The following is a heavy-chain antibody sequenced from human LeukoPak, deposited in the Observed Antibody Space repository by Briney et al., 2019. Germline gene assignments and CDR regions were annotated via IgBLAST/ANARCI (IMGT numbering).Heavy chain of an antibody. J-gene: IGHJ4*02. CDR3: ARARVYYDSSGEKTTYYFDY. CDR2: IKQDGSEK. D-gene: IGHD3-22*01. CDR1: GFTFSSYW. V-gene: IGHV3-7*01. Sequence: GGSLRLSCAASGFTFSSYWMSWVRQAPGKGLEWVANIKQDGSEKYYVDSVKGRFTISRDNAKNSLYLQMNSLRAEDTAVYYCARARVYYDSSGEKTTYYFDYWGQGTLVTVSS.